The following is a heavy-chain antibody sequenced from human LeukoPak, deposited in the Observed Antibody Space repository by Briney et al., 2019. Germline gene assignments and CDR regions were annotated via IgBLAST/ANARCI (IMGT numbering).Heavy chain of an antibody. D-gene: IGHD3-10*01. CDR3: ARGLGGDQGYFDL. J-gene: IGHJ2*01. CDR2: ITNGGSTV. Sequence: GGSLRLSCAASGFTFSDYNMNWVRQAPGKGLEWVSYITNGGSTVHHADSVKGRFTISRDNAKKTLYLQMNSLRTEDTALYYCARGLGGDQGYFDLWGRGTLATVSS. CDR1: GFTFSDYN. V-gene: IGHV3-11*01.